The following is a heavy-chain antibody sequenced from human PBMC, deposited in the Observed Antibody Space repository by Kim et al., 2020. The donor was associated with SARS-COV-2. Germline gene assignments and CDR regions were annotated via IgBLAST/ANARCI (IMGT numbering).Heavy chain of an antibody. CDR3: ARCFGRVRRTSYYYGFDV. D-gene: IGHD3-10*01. CDR2: IDQDGNEK. J-gene: IGHJ6*02. CDR1: GFTFSRFF. Sequence: GGSLRLSCAASGFTFSRFFMSWVRQAPGKGLEWVAGIDQDGNEKYYVDSVKGRFTISRDNAWNALYLQMNNLRAEDTAIYYCARCFGRVRRTSYYYGFDVWGLGTGVPVSS. V-gene: IGHV3-7*03.